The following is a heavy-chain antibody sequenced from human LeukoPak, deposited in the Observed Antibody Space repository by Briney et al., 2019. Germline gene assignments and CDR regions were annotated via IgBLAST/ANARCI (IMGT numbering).Heavy chain of an antibody. CDR3: ASFDSGSYYSDY. CDR1: GFTFSSYW. D-gene: IGHD1-26*01. CDR2: IKQDGSEK. J-gene: IGHJ4*02. Sequence: GGSLRLSCAASGFTFSSYWMHWVRQAPGKGLEWVANIKQDGSEKYYVDSVKGRFTISRDNAKNSLYLQMNSLRAEDTAVYYCASFDSGSYYSDYWGQGTLVTVSS. V-gene: IGHV3-7*01.